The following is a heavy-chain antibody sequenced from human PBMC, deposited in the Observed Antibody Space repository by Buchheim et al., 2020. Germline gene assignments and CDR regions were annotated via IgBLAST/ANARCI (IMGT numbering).Heavy chain of an antibody. CDR1: GASFSGYY. Sequence: QVQLQQWGAGLLKPSETLSLTCAVYGASFSGYYWSWIRQAPGKGLEWIGEIYQSGTTNYNPSLKSRVTISMDKSKNQFSLKVNSVTAADTAVFYCAKTGAQGYLEYWGQG. CDR2: IYQSGTT. CDR3: AKTGAQGYLEY. J-gene: IGHJ4*02. V-gene: IGHV4-34*01. D-gene: IGHD6-13*01.